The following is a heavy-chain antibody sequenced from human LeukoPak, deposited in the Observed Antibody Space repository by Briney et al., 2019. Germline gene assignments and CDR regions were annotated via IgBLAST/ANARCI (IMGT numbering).Heavy chain of an antibody. Sequence: PSETLSLTCTVSGGSISSYYWSWIRQPPGKGLEWIGYIYYSGSTNYNPSLKSRVTISVDTSKNQFSLKLSSVTAADTAVYYCARGRGDTAMAPMTTFDYWGQGTLVTVSS. J-gene: IGHJ4*02. D-gene: IGHD5-18*01. CDR2: IYYSGST. CDR1: GGSISSYY. CDR3: ARGRGDTAMAPMTTFDY. V-gene: IGHV4-59*01.